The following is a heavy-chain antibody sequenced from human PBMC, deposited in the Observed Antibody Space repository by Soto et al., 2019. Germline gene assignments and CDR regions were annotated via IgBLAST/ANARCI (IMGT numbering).Heavy chain of an antibody. V-gene: IGHV3-21*01. CDR2: ISTTSTYI. CDR3: VRDYVMDV. Sequence: PGGSLRLSCAASGFTFSGDAMNWVRQAPGKGLEWVSSISTTSTYIYYAESVKGRFTISRDNANNSLHPQMNSLRAEDTAVYYCVRDYVMDVWGQGTTVTVSS. J-gene: IGHJ6*02. CDR1: GFTFSGDA. D-gene: IGHD3-10*02.